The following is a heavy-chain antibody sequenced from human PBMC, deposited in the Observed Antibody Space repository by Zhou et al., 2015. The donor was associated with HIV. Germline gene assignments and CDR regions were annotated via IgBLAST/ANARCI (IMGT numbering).Heavy chain of an antibody. CDR3: ARGCWGVETRNYYYYMDV. Sequence: QVQLVQSGAEVKKPGASVKVSCKASGYTFTSYAMHWVRQAPGQRLEWMGWINAGNGNTKYSQKFQGRVTITRDTSASTAYMELSSLRSEDTAVYYCARGCWGVETRNYYYYMDVWGKGTTVTVSS. V-gene: IGHV1-3*01. J-gene: IGHJ6*03. CDR1: GYTFTSYA. D-gene: IGHD3-16*01. CDR2: INAGNGNT.